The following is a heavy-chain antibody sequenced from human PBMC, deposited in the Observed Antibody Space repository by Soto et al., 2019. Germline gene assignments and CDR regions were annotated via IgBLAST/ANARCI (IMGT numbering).Heavy chain of an antibody. J-gene: IGHJ4*02. V-gene: IGHV2-5*01. CDR3: AHTFGYYDRFFDF. CDR2: IYRNDDK. CDR1: GFSLTTRGVG. D-gene: IGHD3-22*01. Sequence: QITLTESGPMLVKPTQTLTLICTFSGFSLTTRGVGVGWIRQPPGKALEWLALIYRNDDKRYSPSLKNRVTVTKDTSKNQVVLTMTNMDPVDTATYYCAHTFGYYDRFFDFWGQGALVTVSS.